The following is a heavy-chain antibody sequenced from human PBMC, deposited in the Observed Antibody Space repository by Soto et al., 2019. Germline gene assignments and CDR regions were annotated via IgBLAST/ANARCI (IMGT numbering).Heavy chain of an antibody. Sequence: SETLSLTCTVSGGSISNYYWSWIRQSPGKGLEWIGYIYYSGTTNYNPSLKSRVTISIDTSRNQLSLKLRSVTAADTAVYYCARASESDHRSKNWFDPWGQGTLVTVSS. D-gene: IGHD2-21*02. V-gene: IGHV4-59*12. J-gene: IGHJ5*02. CDR1: GGSISNYY. CDR2: IYYSGTT. CDR3: ARASESDHRSKNWFDP.